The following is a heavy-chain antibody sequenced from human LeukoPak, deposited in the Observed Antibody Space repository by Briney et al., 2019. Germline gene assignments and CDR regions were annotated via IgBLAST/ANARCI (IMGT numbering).Heavy chain of an antibody. D-gene: IGHD2-2*01. CDR1: GYTFTGYY. CDR2: INPNSGGT. Sequence: ASVMVSCKASGYTFTGYYMHWVRQAPGQGLEWMGWINPNSGGTNYAQKFQGRVTMTRDTSISTAYLELSRLRSDDTAVYYCARDLEYCSSTSCHYYMDVWGKGTTVTVSS. V-gene: IGHV1-2*02. CDR3: ARDLEYCSSTSCHYYMDV. J-gene: IGHJ6*03.